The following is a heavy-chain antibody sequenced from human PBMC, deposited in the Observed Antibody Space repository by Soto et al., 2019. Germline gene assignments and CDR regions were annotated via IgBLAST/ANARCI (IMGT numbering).Heavy chain of an antibody. J-gene: IGHJ3*02. V-gene: IGHV5-51*03. Sequence: ELQLVPSEAEVKKPGQSLKISCKNSGYSFPSYCFGWVRQMPGKGLEGMRNICPGDSDTTYSPSFQGHVTISADRSIRTAYAQGLGLKASDPPMYYCVGSYYYGSRSYYNVRAFDIWGQGPTVTVSS. CDR1: GYSFPSYC. CDR2: ICPGDSDT. CDR3: VGSYYYGSRSYYNVRAFDI. D-gene: IGHD3-10*01.